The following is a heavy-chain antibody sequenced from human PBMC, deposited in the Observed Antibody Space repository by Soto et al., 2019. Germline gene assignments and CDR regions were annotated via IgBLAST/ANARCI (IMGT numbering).Heavy chain of an antibody. CDR3: ARDPGGACGGDCYYYYYGMDV. Sequence: QVQLVQSGAEVKKPWSSVKVSCKASGGTFSSYAISWVRQAPGQGLEWMGGIIPIFGTANYAQKFQGRVTITADESTSTAYMELSSLRSEDTAVYYCARDPGGACGGDCYYYYYGMDVWGQGTTVTVSS. J-gene: IGHJ6*02. V-gene: IGHV1-69*01. CDR1: GGTFSSYA. CDR2: IIPIFGTA. D-gene: IGHD2-21*02.